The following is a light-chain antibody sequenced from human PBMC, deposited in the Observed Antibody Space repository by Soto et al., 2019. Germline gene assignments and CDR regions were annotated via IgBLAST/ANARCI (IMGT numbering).Light chain of an antibody. Sequence: DIQMNQSPSSLSASVGDRVTISCQASQDISNFLNWYQHKPGKGPRLLIYEASSLDTGVPSRFSGSGSGTHFTFTISSLQPEDIGTYYCQQYDDLPLTFGGGTKVDI. CDR2: EAS. V-gene: IGKV1-33*01. CDR1: QDISNF. CDR3: QQYDDLPLT. J-gene: IGKJ4*01.